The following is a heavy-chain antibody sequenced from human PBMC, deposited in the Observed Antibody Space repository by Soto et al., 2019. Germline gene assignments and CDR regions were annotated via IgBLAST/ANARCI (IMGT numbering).Heavy chain of an antibody. J-gene: IGHJ5*02. CDR3: ARGRFRRTWFDP. D-gene: IGHD3-16*01. V-gene: IGHV1-8*01. CDR1: GYTFTNYD. CDR2: MNPDSGNT. Sequence: QVQLVQSGAEVKKPGASVKVSCKASGYTFTNYDIHWVRQATGQGLEWMGWMNPDSGNTGQAKQFQGRATLTRDTSISTAYMEMSSLRSEHTAVYYCARGRFRRTWFDPWGQGTLVTVSS.